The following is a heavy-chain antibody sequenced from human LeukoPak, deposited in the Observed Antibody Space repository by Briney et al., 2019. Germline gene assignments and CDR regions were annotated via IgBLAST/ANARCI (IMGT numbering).Heavy chain of an antibody. CDR3: ARGQGYSESYFDY. CDR2: ISPGDGGT. CDR1: GYTFTSYY. Sequence: WASVKVSCKASGYTFTSYYMHWVRQAPGQGLEWMGIISPGDGGTSYAQKFQGRVTMTSDTSTGTVYMELSSLRSEDTAVYYCARGQGYSESYFDYWGQGTLVTVPS. V-gene: IGHV1-46*01. J-gene: IGHJ4*02. D-gene: IGHD1-26*01.